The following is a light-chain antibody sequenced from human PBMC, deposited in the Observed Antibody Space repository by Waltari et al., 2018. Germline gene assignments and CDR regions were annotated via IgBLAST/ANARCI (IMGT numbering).Light chain of an antibody. J-gene: IGKJ5*01. V-gene: IGKV3-20*01. CDR2: GAS. CDR1: QSVSSSY. CDR3: QQYGSSRIT. Sequence: EIVLTQSPGTLSLSPGERATLSCRASQSVSSSYLAWYQQKPGQAPRLLIYGASSRATGIPDRFSGSGSGTDCTLTSSRLEPEDFAVYYCQQYGSSRITFGQGTRLEIK.